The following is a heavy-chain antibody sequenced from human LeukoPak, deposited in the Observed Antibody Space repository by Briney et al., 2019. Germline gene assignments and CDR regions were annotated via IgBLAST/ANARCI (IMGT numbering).Heavy chain of an antibody. CDR1: GFTFSSYS. Sequence: PGGSLRLSCAASGFTFSSYSMIWVRQAPGKGLEWVSSISSSSRYRYYADSVKGRFTISRDNAKNSLYLQMNSLRAEDTAVYYCARVWFGELHYMDVWGKGTTVTVSS. CDR3: ARVWFGELHYMDV. D-gene: IGHD3-10*01. J-gene: IGHJ6*03. V-gene: IGHV3-21*01. CDR2: ISSSSRYR.